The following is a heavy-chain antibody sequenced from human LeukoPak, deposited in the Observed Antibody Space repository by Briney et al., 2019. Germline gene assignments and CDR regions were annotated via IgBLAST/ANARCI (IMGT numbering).Heavy chain of an antibody. CDR2: ISGSGGST. J-gene: IGHJ3*02. V-gene: IGHV3-23*01. CDR1: GFTFSSYA. D-gene: IGHD4-23*01. Sequence: GGSLRLSCAASGFTFSSYAMSWVRQAPGKGLEWVSAISGSGGSTYYADSVKGRFTISRDNSKNTLYLQMNSLRAEDTAMYYCARGGNTNDGFDIWGQGTMVTVSS. CDR3: ARGGNTNDGFDI.